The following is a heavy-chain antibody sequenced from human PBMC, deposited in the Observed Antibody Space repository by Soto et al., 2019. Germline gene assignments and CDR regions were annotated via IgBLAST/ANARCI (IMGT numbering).Heavy chain of an antibody. J-gene: IGHJ4*02. Sequence: GGSLRLSCAASGFTFSVYVMNWVRQSPGKGLEWVSYISSSSTTISYADSVKGRFTISRDNAKNSLSLLMNSLRDEDTAVYYCARDLKYQEGDYFDYWGQGVLVTVSS. CDR2: ISSSSTTI. V-gene: IGHV3-48*02. CDR3: ARDLKYQEGDYFDY. D-gene: IGHD2-2*01. CDR1: GFTFSVYV.